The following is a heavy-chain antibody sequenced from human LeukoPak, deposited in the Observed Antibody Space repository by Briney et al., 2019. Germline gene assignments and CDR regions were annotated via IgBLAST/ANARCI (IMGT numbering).Heavy chain of an antibody. CDR2: IYSSETT. CDR3: ARGRYSSWFDP. CDR1: GASISSDY. V-gene: IGHV4-4*09. D-gene: IGHD6-13*01. Sequence: PSETLSLACSVSGASISSDYWSWIRQPPGKGLEWIGNIYSSETTKYNPSLRSRATISGDTSKNQFSLKLSSVTAADTAVYYCARGRYSSWFDPWGQGTLVTVSS. J-gene: IGHJ5*02.